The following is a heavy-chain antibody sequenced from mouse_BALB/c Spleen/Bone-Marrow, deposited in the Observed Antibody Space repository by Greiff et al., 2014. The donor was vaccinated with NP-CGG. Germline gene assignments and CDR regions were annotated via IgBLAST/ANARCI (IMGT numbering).Heavy chain of an antibody. D-gene: IGHD2-10*02. J-gene: IGHJ4*01. CDR1: GFTFSSYT. CDR3: ARRVWSRGGDY. CDR2: ISNGGGST. V-gene: IGHV5-12-2*01. Sequence: EVQLKQSGGGLVQPGGSLKLSCAASGFTFSSYTMSWVRQTPEKRLEWVAYISNGGGSTYYPDTVKGRFTISRDNAKNTLYLQMSSLKSEDTAMYYCARRVWSRGGDYWGQGTSVTVSS.